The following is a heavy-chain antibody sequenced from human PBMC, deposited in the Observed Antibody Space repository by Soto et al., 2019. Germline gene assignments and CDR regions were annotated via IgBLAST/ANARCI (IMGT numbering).Heavy chain of an antibody. CDR1: GYTFTSYA. Sequence: QVQLVQSGAEVKKPGASVKVSCKASGYTFTSYAMYWVRQAPGQRLEWMGWINAGNGNTKYSQKFQGRVTITRDTSASTAYMELSSLRSDATAVYYCARDLGFGLSDYWGQGTLVTVSS. CDR3: ARDLGFGLSDY. J-gene: IGHJ4*02. D-gene: IGHD3-10*01. V-gene: IGHV1-3*01. CDR2: INAGNGNT.